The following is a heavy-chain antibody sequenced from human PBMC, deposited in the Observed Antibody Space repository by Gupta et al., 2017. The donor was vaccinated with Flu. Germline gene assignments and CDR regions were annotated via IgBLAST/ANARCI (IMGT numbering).Heavy chain of an antibody. D-gene: IGHD3-3*01. J-gene: IGHJ4*02. CDR1: GYH. Sequence: GYHLHWVRQAPGQGLEWMGQINPNSGGRNFAPNFQGRVTMTRDTSIRTAYMELSRLTSDDTAVYYCARGGRVFEDESNIRNPNFDFWDQGTLVTVSS. CDR3: ARGGRVFEDESNIRNPNFDF. V-gene: IGHV1-2*06. CDR2: INPNSGGR.